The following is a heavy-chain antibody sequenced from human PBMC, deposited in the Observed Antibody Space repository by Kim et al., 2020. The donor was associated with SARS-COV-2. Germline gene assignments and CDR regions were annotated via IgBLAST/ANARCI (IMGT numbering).Heavy chain of an antibody. D-gene: IGHD2-21*01. Sequence: SVKVSCKASVGTFSQYAITWVRQAPGQGLECVGGIIPVFDTTQYAQKFQGRVTITADESTSTAYMDLSSLRSDDTSIYYCARAGAYGYLDFWGQGTLVTVSS. CDR1: VGTFSQYA. J-gene: IGHJ4*02. CDR3: ARAGAYGYLDF. CDR2: IIPVFDTT. V-gene: IGHV1-69*13.